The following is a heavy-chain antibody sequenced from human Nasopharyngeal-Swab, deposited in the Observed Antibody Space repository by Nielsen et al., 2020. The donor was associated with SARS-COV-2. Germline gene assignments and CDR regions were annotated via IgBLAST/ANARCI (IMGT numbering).Heavy chain of an antibody. CDR3: ARGNRGGTLPNWFDT. D-gene: IGHD3-10*01. CDR2: IWYDGSET. J-gene: IGHJ5*02. CDR1: GFTFSSHG. V-gene: IGHV3-33*01. Sequence: GESLKISCAVSGFTFSSHGMHWVRQAPGKGLEWVAGIWYDGSETHYAGSVKGRITISRDNSKRMLYLQMDDLRDEDTAIYYCARGNRGGTLPNWFDTWGQGSLVTVSS.